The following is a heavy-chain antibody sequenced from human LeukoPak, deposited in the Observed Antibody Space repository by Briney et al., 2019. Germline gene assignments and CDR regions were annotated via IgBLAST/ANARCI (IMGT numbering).Heavy chain of an antibody. Sequence: GGSLRLSCAASGFSFGSYAMSWVRQAAGKGLEWVSEICGSVSGSGGCTHYADSVKGRFTISRDNSKKTLYLQMNSLRAEDTAVYYCAKDSIIAVGPTLTVPGRYFDYWGQGTLVTVSS. V-gene: IGHV3-23*01. CDR1: GFSFGSYA. CDR2: ICGSVSGSGGCT. CDR3: AKDSIIAVGPTLTVPGRYFDY. D-gene: IGHD6-19*01. J-gene: IGHJ4*02.